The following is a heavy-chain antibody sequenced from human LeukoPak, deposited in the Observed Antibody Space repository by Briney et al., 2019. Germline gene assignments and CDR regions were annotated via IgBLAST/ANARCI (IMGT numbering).Heavy chain of an antibody. D-gene: IGHD6-19*01. Sequence: SETLSLTCAVYGGSFSGYYWSWIRQPPGKGLEWIGEINHSGSTNYNPSLKSRVTISVDTSKNQFSLKLSSVTAADTAVCYCARMTDSSGWSRDFDYWGQGTLVTVSS. CDR3: ARMTDSSGWSRDFDY. V-gene: IGHV4-34*01. CDR1: GGSFSGYY. J-gene: IGHJ4*02. CDR2: INHSGST.